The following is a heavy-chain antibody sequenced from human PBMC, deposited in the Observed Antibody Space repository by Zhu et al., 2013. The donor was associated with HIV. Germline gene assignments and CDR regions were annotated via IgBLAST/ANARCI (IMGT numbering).Heavy chain of an antibody. D-gene: IGHD6-13*01. CDR2: INHSGGT. CDR3: ARGGGSSWYGDAFDI. CDR1: SGSFSAYY. Sequence: QVQLQQWGAGLLKPSETLSLTCAVYSGSFSAYYWSWIRQPPGKGLEWIGEINHSGGTNYNSSLKSRVSISVDTSENQFSLKLTSVTAADTAVYYCARGGGSSWYGDAFDIWGQGTVVTVSS. V-gene: IGHV4-34*01. J-gene: IGHJ3*02.